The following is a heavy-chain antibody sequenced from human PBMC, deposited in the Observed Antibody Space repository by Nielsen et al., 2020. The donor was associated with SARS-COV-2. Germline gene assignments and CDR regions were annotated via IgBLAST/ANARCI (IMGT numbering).Heavy chain of an antibody. CDR1: GFTFSSYA. Sequence: GGSLRLSCAASGFTFSSYAMSWDRQAPGKGMGWVSAISGIGCSTYYADSVNVRFTIPRDNSKNTLYLQMNSLRAEYTAVYYCAKQSYGSSSDYYYGMDVWGQGTPVTVSS. J-gene: IGHJ6*02. CDR3: AKQSYGSSSDYYYGMDV. D-gene: IGHD6-6*01. V-gene: IGHV3-23*01. CDR2: ISGIGCST.